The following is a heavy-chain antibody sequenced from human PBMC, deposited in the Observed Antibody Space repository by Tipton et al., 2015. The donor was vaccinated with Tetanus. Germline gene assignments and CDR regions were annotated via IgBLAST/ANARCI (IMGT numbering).Heavy chain of an antibody. V-gene: IGHV5-51*01. CDR3: ARAHCSDGVCNFDF. Sequence: MQLVQSGGEVKKPGESLKISCKGSGYIFTNYWIGWVRQKPGQGLEWMVIIYPGDSDTRYSPSFQGQVTISVDKSIYTAYLQWSSLKASDTSMFYCARAHCSDGVCNFDFWGQGALVTVAS. J-gene: IGHJ4*02. CDR1: GYIFTNYW. CDR2: IYPGDSDT. D-gene: IGHD2-15*01.